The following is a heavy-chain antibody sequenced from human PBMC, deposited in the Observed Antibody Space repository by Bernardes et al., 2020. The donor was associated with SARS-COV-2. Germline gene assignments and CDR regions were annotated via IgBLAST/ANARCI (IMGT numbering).Heavy chain of an antibody. D-gene: IGHD3-3*01. CDR3: ARGMSITIFGVVISTAGYGMDV. J-gene: IGHJ6*02. CDR1: GGSFSGYY. CDR2: INHSGST. Sequence: TLSLTCAVYGGSFSGYYWSWIRQPPGKGLEWIGEINHSGSTNYNPSLKSRVTISVDTSKNQFSLKLSSVTAADTAVYYCARGMSITIFGVVISTAGYGMDVWGQGTTVTVSS. V-gene: IGHV4-34*01.